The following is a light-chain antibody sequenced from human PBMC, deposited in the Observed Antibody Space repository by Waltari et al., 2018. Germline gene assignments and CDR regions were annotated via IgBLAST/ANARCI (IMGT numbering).Light chain of an antibody. J-gene: IGLJ1*01. CDR2: GTR. V-gene: IGLV1-44*01. Sequence: QSVLTQPPSASGTPGQSILISCSGSSSNIGDNTVTWYQPVPGTAPKLLIYGTRERPSGVSNRLSGSKSGTSASLAISALQPEDEADYYCAAWDDSLNGPVFGTGTKVTVL. CDR1: SSNIGDNT. CDR3: AAWDDSLNGPV.